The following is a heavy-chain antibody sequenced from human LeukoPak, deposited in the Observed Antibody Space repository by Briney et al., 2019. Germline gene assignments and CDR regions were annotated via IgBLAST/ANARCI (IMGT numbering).Heavy chain of an antibody. D-gene: IGHD3-10*01. CDR3: SRYGSGTYRQFDY. V-gene: IGHV4-59*01. J-gene: IGHJ4*02. CDR1: CGSISTYY. CDR2: IYYTGST. Sequence: PSETLSLTCTVSCGSISTYYWSWLRQPPGKGLEWIGYIYYTGSTNYNPSLKSRVTISVDTSRNHFSLNLSSVTAADTAVYYCSRYGSGTYRQFDYWGQGTLVTVSS.